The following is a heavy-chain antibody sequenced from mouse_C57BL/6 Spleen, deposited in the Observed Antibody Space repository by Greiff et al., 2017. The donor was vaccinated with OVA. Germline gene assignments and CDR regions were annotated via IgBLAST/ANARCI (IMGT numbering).Heavy chain of an antibody. D-gene: IGHD1-1*01. V-gene: IGHV1-64*01. CDR1: GYTFTSYW. Sequence: QVQLQQPGAELVKPGASVKLSCKASGYTFTSYWMHWVKQRPGQGLEWIGMIHPNSGSTNYNEKFKSKATLTVDKSASTAYMQLSSLTSEDSAVYYCAREDTTVLARRYFDYWGQGTTLTVSS. J-gene: IGHJ2*01. CDR3: AREDTTVLARRYFDY. CDR2: IHPNSGST.